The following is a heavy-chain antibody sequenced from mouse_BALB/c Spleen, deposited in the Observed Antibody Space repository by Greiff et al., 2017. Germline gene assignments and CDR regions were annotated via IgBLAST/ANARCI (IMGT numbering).Heavy chain of an antibody. J-gene: IGHJ4*01. CDR2: INPSTGYT. D-gene: IGHD2-4*01. V-gene: IGHV1-7*01. Sequence: QVQLQQSGAELAKPGASVKMSCKASGYTFTSYWMHWVKQRPGQGLEWIGYINPSTGYTEYNQKFKDKATLTADKSSSTAYMQLSSLTSEDSAVYYCARLITGYAMDYWGQGTSVTVSS. CDR1: GYTFTSYW. CDR3: ARLITGYAMDY.